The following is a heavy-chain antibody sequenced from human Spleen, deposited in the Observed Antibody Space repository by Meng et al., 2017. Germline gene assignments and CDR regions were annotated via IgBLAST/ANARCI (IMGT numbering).Heavy chain of an antibody. CDR3: ARHGITMVRGVSYFDY. CDR2: IKQDGSEK. Sequence: GSLKISCAASGFTFSSYWMSWVRQAPGKGLERVANIKQDGSEKYYVDSVKGRFTISRDNAKNSLYLQMNSLRAEDTAVYYCARHGITMVRGVSYFDYWGQGTLVTVSS. D-gene: IGHD3-10*01. V-gene: IGHV3-7*01. CDR1: GFTFSSYW. J-gene: IGHJ4*02.